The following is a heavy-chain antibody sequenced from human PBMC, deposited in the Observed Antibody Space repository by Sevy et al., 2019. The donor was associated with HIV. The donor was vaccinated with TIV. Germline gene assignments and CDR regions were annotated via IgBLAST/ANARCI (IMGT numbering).Heavy chain of an antibody. Sequence: GGSLRLSCEASGFIFSDSYMSWIRQAPGKGLEWMSYISTRGSTIYYADSVKGRFTISRDNANNSLSLHLNSLRAEDTAIYYCASFVGDYFDFWGRGTLVTVSS. CDR2: ISTRGSTI. J-gene: IGHJ4*02. CDR3: ASFVGDYFDF. CDR1: GFIFSDSY. D-gene: IGHD4-17*01. V-gene: IGHV3-11*01.